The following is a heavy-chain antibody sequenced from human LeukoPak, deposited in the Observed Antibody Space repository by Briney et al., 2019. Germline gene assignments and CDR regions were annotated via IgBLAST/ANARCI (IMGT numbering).Heavy chain of an antibody. CDR1: GFTFSSYG. D-gene: IGHD4-17*01. CDR3: ANGYPPMTAVTMPFDC. J-gene: IGHJ4*02. V-gene: IGHV3-30*18. Sequence: RGSLRLSCAASGFTFSSYGIHWVRQAPGKGLEWVGLPSYDGTTKYYAVSVKGRFTIFRDNSKNTLFLQMNSLRPEDTAVYYCANGYPPMTAVTMPFDCWGQGTLATLSS. CDR2: PSYDGTTK.